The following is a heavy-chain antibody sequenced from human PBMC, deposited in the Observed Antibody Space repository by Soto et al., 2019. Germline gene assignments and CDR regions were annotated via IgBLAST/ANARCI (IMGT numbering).Heavy chain of an antibody. V-gene: IGHV4-31*03. J-gene: IGHJ5*02. D-gene: IGHD2-15*01. CDR3: VRGGMAGHWFDP. Sequence: QVQLQESGPGLVKPSQTLSLTCSVSRAFINSGGFYYSWIRQPPGEGLEWLGYIFHSGSTLYNPSLRGSLTLSADTSRNQLSLHLTSVTAADTAVYYCVRGGMAGHWFDPWGQGILVTVSS. CDR2: IFHSGST. CDR1: RAFINSGGFY.